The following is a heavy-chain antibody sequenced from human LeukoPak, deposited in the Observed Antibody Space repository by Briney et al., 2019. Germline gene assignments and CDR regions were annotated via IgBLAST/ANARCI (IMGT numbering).Heavy chain of an antibody. J-gene: IGHJ4*02. CDR2: ISGSGGST. CDR1: GFTFSTYA. V-gene: IGHV3-23*01. CDR3: AKSEMIVVVITPYFDY. Sequence: GGSLRLSCTASGFTFSTYAMSWVRQAPGKGLEWVSAISGSGGSTYYADSVKGRFTISRDNSKNTLYLQMNSLRAEDTAVYYCAKSEMIVVVITPYFDYWGQGTLVTVSS. D-gene: IGHD3-22*01.